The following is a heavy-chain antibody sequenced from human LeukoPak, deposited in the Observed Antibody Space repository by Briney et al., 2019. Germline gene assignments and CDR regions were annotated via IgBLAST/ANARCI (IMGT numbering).Heavy chain of an antibody. V-gene: IGHV4-34*01. CDR3: AERGYSGYDNQRYFYYGMDV. CDR1: GGSFSGYY. D-gene: IGHD5-12*01. J-gene: IGHJ6*04. CDR2: INHRGRT. Sequence: PSETLSLTCAVYGGSFSGYYWSWIRQPPGKGLEWIGEINHRGRTNYNPSLKSRVPISVDTSKNQFSLKLSSVTAADTAVYYCAERGYSGYDNQRYFYYGMDVWGKGTTVTVSS.